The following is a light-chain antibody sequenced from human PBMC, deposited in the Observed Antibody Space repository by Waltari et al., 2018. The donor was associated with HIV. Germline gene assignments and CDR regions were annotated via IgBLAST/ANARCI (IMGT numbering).Light chain of an antibody. J-gene: IGLJ1*01. V-gene: IGLV2-14*01. CDR2: DVN. CDR3: SSYTGSDTLLGV. CDR1: SSDVGAYNY. Sequence: QSALTQPASVSGSPGQSISISCTGTSSDVGAYNYVSWYQQHPGQAPKLIIFDVNHRPSGISSRFSGSKSGNPTSLTISGLQAEDEADYYCSSYTGSDTLLGVFGTGTKVTVL.